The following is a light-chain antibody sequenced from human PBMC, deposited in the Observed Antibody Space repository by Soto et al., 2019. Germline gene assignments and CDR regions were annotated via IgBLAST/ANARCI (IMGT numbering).Light chain of an antibody. CDR1: QDVSNF. J-gene: IGKJ1*01. Sequence: DIQMTQSPSSLSASVGDRVTITCQASQDVSNFLNWYQQKPGKAPNLLIYDASKLQTGVPSRFSGSGSGTDCTFTISSLQPEDIGTYYCQQYENLPRTVGQGTKVEIK. CDR3: QQYENLPRT. CDR2: DAS. V-gene: IGKV1-33*01.